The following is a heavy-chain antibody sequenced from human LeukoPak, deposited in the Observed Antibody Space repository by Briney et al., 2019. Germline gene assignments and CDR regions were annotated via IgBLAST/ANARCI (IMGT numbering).Heavy chain of an antibody. CDR3: ARTLYDSRGYYSHFDY. J-gene: IGHJ4*02. Sequence: PGGSLRLSCAASGFTFSSYNMNWVRQAPGKGLEWVSSISRSRVYIYYADSVKGRFTISRDNAKNSLYLQMNSLRAEDTAAYYCARTLYDSRGYYSHFDYWGQGTLVTVSS. CDR2: ISRSRVYI. CDR1: GFTFSSYN. V-gene: IGHV3-21*01. D-gene: IGHD3-22*01.